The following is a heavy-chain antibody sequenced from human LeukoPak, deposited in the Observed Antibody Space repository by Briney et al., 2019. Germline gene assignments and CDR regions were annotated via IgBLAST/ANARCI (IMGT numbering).Heavy chain of an antibody. J-gene: IGHJ5*02. V-gene: IGHV1-69*06. D-gene: IGHD4-17*01. CDR1: GYTFTSYG. CDR3: ARVTGLDYGDYVWFDP. Sequence: GASVKVSCKASGYTFTSYGISWVRQAPGQGLEWMGGIIPIFGTANYAQKFQGRVTITADKSTSTAYMELSSLRSEDTAVYYCARVTGLDYGDYVWFDPWGQGTLVTVSS. CDR2: IIPIFGTA.